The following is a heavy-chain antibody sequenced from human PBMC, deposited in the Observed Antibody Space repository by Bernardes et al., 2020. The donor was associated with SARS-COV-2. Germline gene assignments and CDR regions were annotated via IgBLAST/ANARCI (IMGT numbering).Heavy chain of an antibody. V-gene: IGHV4-59*11. J-gene: IGHJ6*02. CDR3: AREDGDGMDV. CDR1: GGPISPHY. Sequence: TLSLTCNISGGPISPHYWSWIRQPPGKGLEWIGYIYYSGTTRYNPSLKSRVTISLDVSERQFSLKLSSLTAADTAVYYCAREDGDGMDVWGQGTTVTVSS. D-gene: IGHD3-10*01. CDR2: IYYSGTT.